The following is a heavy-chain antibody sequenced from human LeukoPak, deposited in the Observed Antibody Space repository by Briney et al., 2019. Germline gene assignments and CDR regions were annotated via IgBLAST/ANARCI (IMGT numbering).Heavy chain of an antibody. V-gene: IGHV3-9*01. J-gene: IGHJ4*02. Sequence: PGGSLRLSCAASGFTFDDYAMHWVRQAPGKGLEWVSGISWNSGSIGYADSVKGRFTISRDNAKNSLYLQMNSLRAEDTALYYCAKVRTFGSGSSPFDYWGQGTLVTVSS. CDR1: GFTFDDYA. CDR2: ISWNSGSI. CDR3: AKVRTFGSGSSPFDY. D-gene: IGHD3-10*01.